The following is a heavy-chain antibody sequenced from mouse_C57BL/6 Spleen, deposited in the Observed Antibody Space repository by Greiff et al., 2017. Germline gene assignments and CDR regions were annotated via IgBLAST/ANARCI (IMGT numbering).Heavy chain of an antibody. D-gene: IGHD2-1*01. V-gene: IGHV3-6*01. CDR1: GYSITSGYY. Sequence: EVKLQESGPGLVKPSQSLSLTCSVTGYSITSGYYWNWIRQFPGNKLEWMGYISYDGSNNYNPSLKNRISITRDTSKNQFFLKLNSVTTEDTATYYCARGAYGNYLYYFDYWGQGTTLTVSS. CDR3: ARGAYGNYLYYFDY. CDR2: ISYDGSN. J-gene: IGHJ2*01.